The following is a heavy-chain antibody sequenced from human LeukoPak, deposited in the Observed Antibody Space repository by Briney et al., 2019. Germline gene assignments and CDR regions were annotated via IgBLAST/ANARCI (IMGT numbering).Heavy chain of an antibody. D-gene: IGHD2-15*01. CDR3: ARGAWCSGGSCYSELNYYYYMDV. V-gene: IGHV1-69*05. CDR2: IIPIIGTA. Sequence: SVKVSCKASGGTFSSYAISWVRQAPGQGLEWMGGIIPIIGTADYAQKFQGRVTITTDESTSTAYMELSSLRSEDTAVSYCARGAWCSGGSCYSELNYYYYMDVWGKGTTVTVSS. J-gene: IGHJ6*03. CDR1: GGTFSSYA.